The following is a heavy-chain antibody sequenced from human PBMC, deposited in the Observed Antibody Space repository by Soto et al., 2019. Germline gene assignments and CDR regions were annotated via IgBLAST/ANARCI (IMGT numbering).Heavy chain of an antibody. D-gene: IGHD3-16*02. CDR3: AREVITFGGVIVHFDY. CDR1: GGSISSGDYY. J-gene: IGHJ4*02. V-gene: IGHV4-30-4*01. Sequence: SETLSLTCTVSGGSISSGDYYWSWIRQPPGKGLEWIGYIYYSGSTYYNPSLKSRVTISVDTSKNQFSLKLSSVTAADTAVYYCAREVITFGGVIVHFDYWGQGTLVTVSS. CDR2: IYYSGST.